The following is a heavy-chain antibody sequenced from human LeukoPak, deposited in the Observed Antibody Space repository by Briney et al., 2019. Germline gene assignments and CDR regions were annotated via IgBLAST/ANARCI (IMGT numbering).Heavy chain of an antibody. CDR2: IYYSGST. D-gene: IGHD4-17*01. CDR3: ARVRAEGDYWHEEIDY. CDR1: GGSISSYY. Sequence: SETLSLTCTVSGGSISSYYWSWIRQPPGKGLEWIGYIYYSGSTNYNPSLKSRVTISVDTSKDQFSLKLSSVTAADTAVYYCARVRAEGDYWHEEIDYWGQGTLVTVSS. J-gene: IGHJ4*02. V-gene: IGHV4-59*01.